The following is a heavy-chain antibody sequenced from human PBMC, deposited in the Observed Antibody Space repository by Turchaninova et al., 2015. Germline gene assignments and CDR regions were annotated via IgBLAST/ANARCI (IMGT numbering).Heavy chain of an antibody. Sequence: QITLKESGPTLVKPTQTLTLTCTFSGFSLSPSGVGVGWIRQPPGKALEWLAVIYWDDDRRYSPSLEGRLHLTKDTTKNQVVLTMTKIDPVDTATYYCAHRTHHYYDSSGYDPWGQGTLVTVSS. CDR2: IYWDDDR. D-gene: IGHD3-22*01. V-gene: IGHV2-5*02. CDR1: GFSLSPSGVG. CDR3: AHRTHHYYDSSGYDP. J-gene: IGHJ5*02.